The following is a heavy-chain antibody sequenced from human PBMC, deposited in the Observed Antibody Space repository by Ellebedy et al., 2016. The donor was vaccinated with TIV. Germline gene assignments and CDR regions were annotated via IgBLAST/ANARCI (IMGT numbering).Heavy chain of an antibody. Sequence: GESLKISCAASGFTFSTFGFHWVRQAPGKGLEWVALMSSDGTKGYYADSMKGRFTVYRDNSKNTVYLQVNSLRAEDTALYYCAKAGGEGAGTMDWFDPWGQGTLVTVSS. D-gene: IGHD1-7*01. V-gene: IGHV3-30*02. CDR3: AKAGGEGAGTMDWFDP. CDR1: GFTFSTFG. CDR2: MSSDGTKG. J-gene: IGHJ5*02.